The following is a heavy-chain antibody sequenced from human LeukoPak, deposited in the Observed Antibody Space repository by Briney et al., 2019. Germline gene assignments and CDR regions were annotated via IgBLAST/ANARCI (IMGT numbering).Heavy chain of an antibody. D-gene: IGHD3-10*01. Sequence: GASLKISFKGSGYRFTSYWLGWVRQMPGKGLEWMGIIYAGDSDTRYSPSFQGQVTISADKSISTAYLQWSSLKAADTAMYYCARHYYYGSGGYTDIWGQGTMVTVSS. J-gene: IGHJ3*02. CDR2: IYAGDSDT. CDR1: GYRFTSYW. V-gene: IGHV5-51*01. CDR3: ARHYYYGSGGYTDI.